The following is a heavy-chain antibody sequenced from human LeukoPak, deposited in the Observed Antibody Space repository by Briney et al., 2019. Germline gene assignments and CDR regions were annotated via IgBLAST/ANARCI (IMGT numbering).Heavy chain of an antibody. J-gene: IGHJ6*02. D-gene: IGHD2-2*01. V-gene: IGHV4-59*01. Sequence: SETLSLTCTVSGGSISSYYWSWIRQPPGKGLEWIGYTYYSGSTNYNPSLKSRVTISVDTSKNQFSLKLSSVTAADTAVYYCARDRIVVVPAAMAYYGMDVWGQGTTVTVSS. CDR2: TYYSGST. CDR3: ARDRIVVVPAAMAYYGMDV. CDR1: GGSISSYY.